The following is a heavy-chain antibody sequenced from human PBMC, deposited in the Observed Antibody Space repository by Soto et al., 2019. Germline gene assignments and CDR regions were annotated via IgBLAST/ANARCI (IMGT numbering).Heavy chain of an antibody. Sequence: SVKVSCKASGGTFSSYAISWVRQAPGQGLEWMGGIIPIFGTANYAQKFQGRVTITADESTSTAYMELSSLRSEDTAVYYCARYGGSGSNYYYYYYGMDVWGQGTTVTVSS. CDR2: IIPIFGTA. J-gene: IGHJ6*02. CDR1: GGTFSSYA. V-gene: IGHV1-69*13. CDR3: ARYGGSGSNYYYYYYGMDV. D-gene: IGHD1-26*01.